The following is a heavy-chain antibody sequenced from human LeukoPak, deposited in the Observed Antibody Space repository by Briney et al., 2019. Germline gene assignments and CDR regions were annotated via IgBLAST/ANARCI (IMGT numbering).Heavy chain of an antibody. Sequence: GGSLRLSCAASGFTFSSYAMHWVRQAPGKGLEWVAVISYDGSNKYYADSVKGRFTISRDNSKNTLYLQMNSLRAEDTAVYYCVSGYYDFWSGFYWGQGTLVTVSS. CDR3: VSGYYDFWSGFY. V-gene: IGHV3-30-3*01. CDR2: ISYDGSNK. CDR1: GFTFSSYA. J-gene: IGHJ4*02. D-gene: IGHD3-3*01.